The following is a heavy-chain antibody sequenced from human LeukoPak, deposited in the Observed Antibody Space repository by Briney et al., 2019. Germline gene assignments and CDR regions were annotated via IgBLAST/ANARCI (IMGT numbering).Heavy chain of an antibody. CDR3: ARGNLGYCSSTSCPLSHFDY. CDR1: GGSISSYY. Sequence: PSETLSLTCTVSGGSISSYYWSWIRQPPGKGLEWIGYIYYSGSTNYNPSLKSRVTVSVDTSKNQFSLKLSSATAADTAVYYCARGNLGYCSSTSCPLSHFDYWGQGTLVTVSS. D-gene: IGHD2-2*01. V-gene: IGHV4-59*01. J-gene: IGHJ4*02. CDR2: IYYSGST.